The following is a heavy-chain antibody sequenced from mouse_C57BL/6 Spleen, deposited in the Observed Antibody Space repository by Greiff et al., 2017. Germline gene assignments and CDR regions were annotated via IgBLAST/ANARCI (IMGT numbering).Heavy chain of an antibody. V-gene: IGHV5-9*04. CDR2: ISGGSGHT. CDR1: GFTFTSYS. CDR3: ARGGLYGFEY. Sequence: EVNVVESGGGLVKPGGSLKLSCAASGFTFTSYSMSWVRQTPGKGLEWVATISGGSGHTYYPDSVKGRFTISRDNAQNTLYLQMSSLKTEDTAVYYCARGGLYGFEYWGQGTTLTVSS. D-gene: IGHD3-1*01. J-gene: IGHJ2*01.